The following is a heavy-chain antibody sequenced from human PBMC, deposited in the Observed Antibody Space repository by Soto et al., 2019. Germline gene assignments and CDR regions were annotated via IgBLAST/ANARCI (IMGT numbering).Heavy chain of an antibody. CDR1: GFSLSTSGVG. J-gene: IGHJ4*02. V-gene: IGHV2-5*02. CDR2: IYWDYDK. CDR3: AHKIRYDYVWGSYRQGFDY. Sequence: QITLKESGPPLVKPTQTLTLTRTFSGFSLSTSGVGVGWIRQPPGKALEWLALIYWDYDKRYSPSLKRWLTNTKDTSKNKGVRTLTTMDPVDTTTYYCAHKIRYDYVWGSYRQGFDYWGQGTLVTVSS. D-gene: IGHD3-16*02.